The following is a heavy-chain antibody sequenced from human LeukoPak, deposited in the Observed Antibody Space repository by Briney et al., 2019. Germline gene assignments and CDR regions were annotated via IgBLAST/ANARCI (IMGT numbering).Heavy chain of an antibody. Sequence: GGSLRLSCAASGFTVNSNSMSWVRQATGKGLECVAAIYSGDSTYYPDSVKGRFSISRDNSKNTLYLQMSSLRAEVTAIYYCVGRPYYYYGMDVWGQGTTVTVSS. V-gene: IGHV3-53*01. CDR2: IYSGDST. CDR3: VGRPYYYYGMDV. CDR1: GFTVNSNS. J-gene: IGHJ6*02.